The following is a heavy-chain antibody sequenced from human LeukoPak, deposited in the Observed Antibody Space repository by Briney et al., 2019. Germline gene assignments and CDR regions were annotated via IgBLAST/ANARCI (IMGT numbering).Heavy chain of an antibody. CDR1: GYTFTSYD. CDR3: ARGTYHGSGSYYSEFDP. CDR2: MNPNSGNT. J-gene: IGHJ5*02. D-gene: IGHD3-10*01. Sequence: ASVKVSCKASGYTFTSYDINWVRQATGQGLEWMGWMNPNSGNTGYAQKFQGRVTMTRNTSISTAYMELSSLRSEDTAVYYCARGTYHGSGSYYSEFDPWGQGTLVTVSS. V-gene: IGHV1-8*01.